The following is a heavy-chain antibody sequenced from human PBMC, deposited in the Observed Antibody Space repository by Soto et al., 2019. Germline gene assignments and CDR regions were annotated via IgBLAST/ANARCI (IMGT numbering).Heavy chain of an antibody. D-gene: IGHD6-19*01. CDR2: ISAYNGNT. J-gene: IGHJ4*02. CDR1: GYSFATSG. CDR3: ARDYSGWYELDY. V-gene: IGHV1-18*01. Sequence: ASVKVSCKASGYSFATSGISWVRQAPGQGLEWMGWISAYNGNTNYEQKLQDRVTMTTDTSTSTAYLELRSLRSDDTAVYYCARDYSGWYELDYWGRGTLVTVSS.